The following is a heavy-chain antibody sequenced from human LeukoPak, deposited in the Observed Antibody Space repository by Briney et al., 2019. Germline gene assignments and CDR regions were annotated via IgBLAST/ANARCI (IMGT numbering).Heavy chain of an antibody. Sequence: GGSLRFSCAASGFTFSSYWVTWVRRAPGKGLEWVANIKEDGSERYFVDSVKGRFTISRDNAKNSLYLQMNSLRAEDTAVYYCARWSSSYDYWGQGTLVTVSS. J-gene: IGHJ4*02. CDR1: GFTFSSYW. D-gene: IGHD5-12*01. V-gene: IGHV3-7*01. CDR3: ARWSSSYDY. CDR2: IKEDGSER.